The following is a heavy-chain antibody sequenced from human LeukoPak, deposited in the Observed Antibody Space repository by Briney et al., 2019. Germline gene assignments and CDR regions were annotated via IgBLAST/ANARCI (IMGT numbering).Heavy chain of an antibody. D-gene: IGHD1-7*01. Sequence: SETLSLTCTVSGGSISSGSYYWSWIRQPAGKGLEWIGRIYTSGSTNYNPSLRSRISISVDTSRNQFSLTLRSVTAADTALYYCARVRNYAAGYPDCWGQGTLVTVSS. CDR2: IYTSGST. CDR3: ARVRNYAAGYPDC. CDR1: GGSISSGSYY. J-gene: IGHJ4*01. V-gene: IGHV4-61*02.